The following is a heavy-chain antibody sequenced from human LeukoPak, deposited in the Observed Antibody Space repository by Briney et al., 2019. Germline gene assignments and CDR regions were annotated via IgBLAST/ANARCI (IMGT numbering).Heavy chain of an antibody. V-gene: IGHV1-3*01. CDR1: GYTFTDYA. J-gene: IGHJ4*02. CDR3: TTELVN. CDR2: INPDNNNT. Sequence: ASVKVSCEASGYTFTDYALHWVRQAPGQRLEWMGWINPDNNNTKYSQRFQGRVSITSDTSASTAYMELSSLTSQDTAVYYCTTELVNWGQGTLVTVSP. D-gene: IGHD2-8*02.